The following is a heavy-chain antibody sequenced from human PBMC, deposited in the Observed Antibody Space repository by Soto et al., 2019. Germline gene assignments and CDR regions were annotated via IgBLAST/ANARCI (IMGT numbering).Heavy chain of an antibody. D-gene: IGHD6-25*01. V-gene: IGHV1-69*02. CDR3: ARSGWGGPSGK. CDR2: IIPVLGLA. Sequence: QVQLVQSVAEVRKPGSSVKVSSRATGGPFSSYTFTWVRQASGQGLEWMGRIIPVLGLANYAQKFQDRVTITADNSTGTVYMELRGLISEDTAVYYCARSGWGGPSGKWGQGSLVTVSS. J-gene: IGHJ4*01. CDR1: GGPFSSYT.